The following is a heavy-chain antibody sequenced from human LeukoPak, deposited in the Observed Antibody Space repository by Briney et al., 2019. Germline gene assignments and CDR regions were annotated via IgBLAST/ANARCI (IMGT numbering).Heavy chain of an antibody. CDR2: INTGNGNT. J-gene: IGHJ1*01. V-gene: IGHV1-3*04. CDR1: GYTFANYG. Sequence: VSVKVSCKPSGYTFANYGMHWVRQAPRQSLEWMGWINTGNGNTKSSQKFQDRVALTRDTSASTAYMELNSLSSEDTAVYYCAIVPLSDSSGHYYPHWGQGTPVTVSS. D-gene: IGHD3-22*01. CDR3: AIVPLSDSSGHYYPH.